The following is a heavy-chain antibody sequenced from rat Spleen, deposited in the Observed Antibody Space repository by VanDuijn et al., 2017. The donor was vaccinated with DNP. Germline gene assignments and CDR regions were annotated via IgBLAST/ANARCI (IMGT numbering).Heavy chain of an antibody. CDR3: ARWEGDYFDY. D-gene: IGHD1-11*01. Sequence: EVQLVETGGGLVQPGRSLXXSCAASXXTFSXXYMAXXRQRQTKGLELVAYVSSEGRSTDYGDSVKGRFTISRDNTKSTLYLQVNSLTSEDMATYDCARWEGDYFDYWGQGVMVTVSS. CDR2: VSSEGRST. CDR1: XXTFSXXY. J-gene: IGHJ2*01. V-gene: IGHV5-22*01.